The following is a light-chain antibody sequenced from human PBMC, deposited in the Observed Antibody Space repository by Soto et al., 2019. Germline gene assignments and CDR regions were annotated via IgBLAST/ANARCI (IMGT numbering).Light chain of an antibody. CDR2: DAS. V-gene: IGKV3-20*01. Sequence: EIVLTQSPGTMSLSPGQRATLSCRASETISRSYFAWYQQTPGQAPRLLIYDASSRATGIPDRFSGSGSGTDFSLTISGLEPEDFAVYYCQQFVESPYTFGQGTKLEIK. CDR3: QQFVESPYT. CDR1: ETISRSY. J-gene: IGKJ2*01.